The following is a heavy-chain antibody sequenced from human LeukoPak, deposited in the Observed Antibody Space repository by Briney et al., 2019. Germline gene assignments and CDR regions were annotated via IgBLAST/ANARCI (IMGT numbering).Heavy chain of an antibody. CDR1: GYTFTSYG. CDR3: AREKVSWYPNYYCYYGMDV. D-gene: IGHD6-13*01. Sequence: ASVKVSCKASGYTFTSYGINWVRQAPGHGLEWMGWISAYNGNTNYAQKLQGRVTMTTDTSTSTASMELRSLRSDDTAVYYCAREKVSWYPNYYCYYGMDVWGQGTTVTVSS. J-gene: IGHJ6*02. V-gene: IGHV1-18*01. CDR2: ISAYNGNT.